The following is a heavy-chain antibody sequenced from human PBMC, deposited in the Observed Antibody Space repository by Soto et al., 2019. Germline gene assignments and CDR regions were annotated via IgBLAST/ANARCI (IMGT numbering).Heavy chain of an antibody. V-gene: IGHV3-23*01. Sequence: EVQLLESGGGLVQPGGSLRLSCAASGFTFSSYAMSWVRQAPGKGLEWVSAISGSGGSTYYADSVKGRFTISRDNSKNTLDLQMDSLRAEDTAVYYCAKALNCRDYSYGLACYYYGMDVWGQGTTVTVSS. CDR1: GFTFSSYA. J-gene: IGHJ6*02. CDR3: AKALNCRDYSYGLACYYYGMDV. CDR2: ISGSGGST. D-gene: IGHD5-18*01.